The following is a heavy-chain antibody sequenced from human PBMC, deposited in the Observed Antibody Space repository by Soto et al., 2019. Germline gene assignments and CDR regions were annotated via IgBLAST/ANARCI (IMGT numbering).Heavy chain of an antibody. CDR2: INPNSGGT. CDR1: GYTFTGYY. CDR3: ARERPTVPKKAYYGMDV. J-gene: IGHJ6*02. V-gene: IGHV1-2*02. D-gene: IGHD4-17*01. Sequence: GASVKVSCKASGYTFTGYYMHWLRQAPGQGLEWMVWINPNSGGTNYAQKFQGRVTMTRDASISTAYMELSRLRSDDTAVYYCARERPTVPKKAYYGMDVWGQGTKVTVSS.